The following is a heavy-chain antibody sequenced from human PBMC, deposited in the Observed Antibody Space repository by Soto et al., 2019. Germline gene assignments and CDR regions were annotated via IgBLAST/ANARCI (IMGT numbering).Heavy chain of an antibody. CDR3: ARGGRLLWFGELFPCSFDY. CDR2: IIPIFGTA. CDR1: GGTFSSDA. D-gene: IGHD3-10*01. V-gene: IGHV1-69*13. Sequence: SVKVSCKASGGTFSSDAISWVRQAPGQGLEWMGGIIPIFGTANYAQKFQGRVTITADESTSTAYMELSSLRSEDTAVYYCARGGRLLWFGELFPCSFDYWGQGTLVTSPQ. J-gene: IGHJ4*02.